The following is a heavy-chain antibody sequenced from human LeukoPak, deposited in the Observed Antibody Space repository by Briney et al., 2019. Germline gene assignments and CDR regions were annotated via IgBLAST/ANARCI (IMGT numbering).Heavy chain of an antibody. CDR2: FDPEDGET. Sequence: ASVKVSCKVSGYTLTELSMHWVRQAPGKGLEWMGGFDPEDGETIYAQKFQGRVTITEDTSTDTAYMELSSLRSEDTAVYYCARGGSVDYWGQGTLVTVSS. CDR3: ARGGSVDY. D-gene: IGHD3-10*01. V-gene: IGHV1-24*01. CDR1: GYTLTELS. J-gene: IGHJ4*02.